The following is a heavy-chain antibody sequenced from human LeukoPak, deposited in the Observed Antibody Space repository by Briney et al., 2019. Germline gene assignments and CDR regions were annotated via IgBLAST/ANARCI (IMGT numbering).Heavy chain of an antibody. J-gene: IGHJ4*02. CDR2: ISYDGSNK. CDR3: AREWLQPY. V-gene: IGHV3-30-3*01. CDR1: GFTFSSYA. Sequence: GGSLRLSCAASGFTFSSYAMHWVRQAPGKGLEWVAVISYDGSNKYYADSVKGRFTISRDNSKNTLYLQMNSLRAEDTAVYYCAREWLQPYWGQGTLVTVSS. D-gene: IGHD5-24*01.